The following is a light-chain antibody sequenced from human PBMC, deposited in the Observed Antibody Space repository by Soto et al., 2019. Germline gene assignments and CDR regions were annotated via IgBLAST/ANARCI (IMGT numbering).Light chain of an antibody. CDR2: EVT. CDR1: SSDVGSYNL. CDR3: YSYANSTTSLYI. Sequence: QSVLTQPASVSGSLDHGIPITCTGTSSDVGSYNLVSWYQQHPGKAPKLLIYEVTKRPSGVSNRFSGSKSGNTASLTISGLQAEDEADYYCYSYANSTTSLYIFATGTKVTVL. V-gene: IGLV2-23*02. J-gene: IGLJ1*01.